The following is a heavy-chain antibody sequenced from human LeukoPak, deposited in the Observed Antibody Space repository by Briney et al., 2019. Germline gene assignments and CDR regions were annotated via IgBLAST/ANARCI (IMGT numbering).Heavy chain of an antibody. Sequence: TPSETLSLTCTVSGGSISSSSYYWGWIRQPPGKGLEWIGSIYYSGSTYYNPSLKSRVTISVDTSKNQFSLKLSSVTAADTAVYYCASWGPDVLRYFDCCYWGQGTLVTVSS. CDR3: ASWGPDVLRYFDCCY. J-gene: IGHJ4*02. CDR1: GGSISSSSYY. CDR2: IYYSGST. V-gene: IGHV4-39*07. D-gene: IGHD3-9*01.